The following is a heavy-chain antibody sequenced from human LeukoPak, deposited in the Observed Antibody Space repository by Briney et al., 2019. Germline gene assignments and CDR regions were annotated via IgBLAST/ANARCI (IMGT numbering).Heavy chain of an antibody. J-gene: IGHJ5*02. Sequence: SETLSLTCTVSGGSISSYYWSWIRQPAGKGLEWIGRIYTSGSTNYNPSLKSRVTISVDTSKKQFSLKLSSVTAADTAVYYCARDSMYYYDSSGYSNWFDPWGQGTLVTVSS. CDR3: ARDSMYYYDSSGYSNWFDP. CDR2: IYTSGST. CDR1: GGSISSYY. D-gene: IGHD3-22*01. V-gene: IGHV4-4*07.